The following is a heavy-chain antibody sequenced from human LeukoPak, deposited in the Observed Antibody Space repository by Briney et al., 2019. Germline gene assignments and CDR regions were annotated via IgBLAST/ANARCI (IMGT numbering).Heavy chain of an antibody. CDR2: IYYSGST. D-gene: IGHD5-12*01. CDR1: GGSISSYY. CDR3: AGQWLPELGYYYYGMDV. Sequence: KPSETLSLTCTVSGGSISSYYWSWIRQPPGKGLEWIGYIYYSGSTNYNPSLKSRVTISVDTSKNQFSLKLSSVTAADTAVYYCAGQWLPELGYYYYGMDVWGQGTTVTVSS. J-gene: IGHJ6*02. V-gene: IGHV4-59*01.